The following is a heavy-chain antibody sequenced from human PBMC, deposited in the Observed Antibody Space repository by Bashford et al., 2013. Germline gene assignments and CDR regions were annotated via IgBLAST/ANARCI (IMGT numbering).Heavy chain of an antibody. D-gene: IGHD6-6*01. Sequence: SVKVSCKASGGTFSSYAISWVRQAPGQGLEWMGGIIPIFGTTNYAQKFQGRVTIIADKSTSTAYMELSSLRSEDTAVYYCARDMYSSSVKIGGYYYYYYGMDVWGQGTTVTVSS. V-gene: IGHV1-69*06. CDR1: GGTFSSYA. CDR3: ARDMYSSSVKIGGYYYYYYGMDV. CDR2: IIPIFGTT. J-gene: IGHJ6*02.